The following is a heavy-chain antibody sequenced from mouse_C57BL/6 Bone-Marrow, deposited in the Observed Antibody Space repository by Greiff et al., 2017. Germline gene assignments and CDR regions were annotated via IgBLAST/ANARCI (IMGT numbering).Heavy chain of an antibody. J-gene: IGHJ2*01. V-gene: IGHV1-39*01. Sequence: VQLKESGPELVKPGASVKISCKASGYSFTDYNMNWVKQSNGKSLEWIGVINPNYGTTRYNQKFKSKATLTVDQYSSTAYMQLNSLTSEDSAVSYCARDGTCSSSCDYWGPGTILTVSS. CDR1: GYSFTDYN. D-gene: IGHD1-1*01. CDR2: INPNYGTT. CDR3: ARDGTCSSSCDY.